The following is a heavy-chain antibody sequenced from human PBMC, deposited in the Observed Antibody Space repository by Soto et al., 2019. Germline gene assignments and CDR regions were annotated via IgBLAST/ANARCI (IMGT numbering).Heavy chain of an antibody. J-gene: IGHJ5*02. D-gene: IGHD4-17*01. V-gene: IGHV3-15*07. CDR3: AKDPASAYGGLA. CDR2: IKSQTDGGSG. Sequence: GGSLRLSCAASGFAFSNAWINWVRQPPGRGLEWVGRIKSQTDGGSGDYAAPVKGRFVVSRDDSKNIVYLQMNSLKIEDTAVYYCAKDPASAYGGLAWGQGTLVTVSS. CDR1: GFAFSNAW.